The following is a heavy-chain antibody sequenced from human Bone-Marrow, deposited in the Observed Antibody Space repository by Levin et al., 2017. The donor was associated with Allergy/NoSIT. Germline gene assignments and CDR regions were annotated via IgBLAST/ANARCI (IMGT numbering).Heavy chain of an antibody. J-gene: IGHJ6*02. V-gene: IGHV4-59*08. CDR2: IYSSGSI. D-gene: IGHD3/OR15-3a*01. CDR3: ARHEASLISYYGLDV. Sequence: SQTLSLTCNVSGGSLSGYYWNWIRQPPGKGLEWIGHIYSSGSIKYNPSLKSRLSISLDTSKNQFSLKLRFVTAADTAVYFCARHEASLISYYGLDVWGQGTTVTVSS. CDR1: GGSLSGYY.